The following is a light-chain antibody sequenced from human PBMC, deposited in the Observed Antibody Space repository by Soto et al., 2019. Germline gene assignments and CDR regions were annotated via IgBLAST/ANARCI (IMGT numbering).Light chain of an antibody. J-gene: IGLJ3*02. CDR2: DDR. Sequence: SYELTQPPSVSVAPGQTARITCGGSNIGGRSVHWYQQKPGQAPILVVYDDRDRPSGIPERFSGSNSGNTATLTISRVEVGDEADYYCQVWDSSSDHWVFGGGTKVNVL. V-gene: IGLV3-21*02. CDR3: QVWDSSSDHWV. CDR1: NIGGRS.